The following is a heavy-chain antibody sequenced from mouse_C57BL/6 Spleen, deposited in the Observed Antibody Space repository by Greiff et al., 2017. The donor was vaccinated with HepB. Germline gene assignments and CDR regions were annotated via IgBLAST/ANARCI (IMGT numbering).Heavy chain of an antibody. Sequence: VQLQQSGPELVKPGASVKISCKASGYAFSSSWMNWVKQRPGKGLEWIGRIYPGDGDTNYNGKFKGKATLTADKSSSTAYMQLSSLTSEDCAVYFWSRSWGYYAMDYWGQGTAVTVSS. J-gene: IGHJ4*01. CDR3: SRSWGYYAMDY. V-gene: IGHV1-82*01. CDR2: IYPGDGDT. CDR1: GYAFSSSW.